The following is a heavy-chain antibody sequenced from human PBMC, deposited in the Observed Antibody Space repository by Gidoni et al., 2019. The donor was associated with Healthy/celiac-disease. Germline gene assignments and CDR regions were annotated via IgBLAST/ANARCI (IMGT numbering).Heavy chain of an antibody. CDR1: GGSFSGYY. CDR2: INHSGST. CDR3: ARGRGVVVVVAAADERYYMNV. J-gene: IGHJ6*03. V-gene: IGHV4-34*01. Sequence: QVQLQQWGAGLLKPSETLSLTCAVYGGSFSGYYWSRIRQPPGKELKWIGEINHSGSTNYNPSLKGPVTMSVDTSKSQFSLKLSSVAAADTAVYCCARGRGVVVVVAAADERYYMNVWGKGTTVTVSS. D-gene: IGHD2-15*01.